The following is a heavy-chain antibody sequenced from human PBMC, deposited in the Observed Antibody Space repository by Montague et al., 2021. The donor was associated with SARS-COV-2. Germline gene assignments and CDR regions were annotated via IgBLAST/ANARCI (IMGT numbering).Heavy chain of an antibody. CDR2: INHSGTA. V-gene: IGHV4-34*01. CDR3: AKEREVVRAARTLVAFDL. Sequence: SETLSLTCAVYGGSFSVYYWSWLRQSPRSGLERIAEINHSGTANYNPSLKSRVRISVDTSKNKFTLKLTSVTAADTAMYYCAKEREVVRAARTLVAFDLWGQGTMVTVSS. J-gene: IGHJ3*01. D-gene: IGHD2-2*01. CDR1: GGSFSVYY.